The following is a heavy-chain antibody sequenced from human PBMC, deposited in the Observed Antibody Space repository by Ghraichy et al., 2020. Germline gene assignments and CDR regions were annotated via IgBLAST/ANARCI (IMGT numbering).Heavy chain of an antibody. D-gene: IGHD3-3*01. J-gene: IGHJ4*02. Sequence: GGSLRLSCAASGFTFSSYSMNWVRQAPGKGLEWVSYISSSSSTIYYADSVKGRFTISRDNAKNSLYLQMNSLRDEDTAVYYCARSPKSWSGYYTFDYWGQGTLVTVSS. CDR2: ISSSSSTI. V-gene: IGHV3-48*02. CDR1: GFTFSSYS. CDR3: ARSPKSWSGYYTFDY.